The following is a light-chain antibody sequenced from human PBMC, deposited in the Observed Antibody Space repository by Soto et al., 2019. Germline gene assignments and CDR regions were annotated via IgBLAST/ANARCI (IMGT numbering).Light chain of an antibody. CDR2: DVS. CDR3: SSYTTSSTFV. Sequence: QSALAQPASVSGSPGQSITISCTGTSSDVGRYDFVSWFQQHPGKAPKLMIYDVSIRPSGVSAHFSGSKSGNTAALTISGLQAEDEADYYCSSYTTSSTFVFGTGTKLTVL. CDR1: SSDVGRYDF. J-gene: IGLJ1*01. V-gene: IGLV2-14*01.